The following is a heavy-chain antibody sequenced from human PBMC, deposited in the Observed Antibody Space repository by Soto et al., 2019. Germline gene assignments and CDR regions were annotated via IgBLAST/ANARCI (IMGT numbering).Heavy chain of an antibody. D-gene: IGHD2-8*01. V-gene: IGHV3-7*03. J-gene: IGHJ4*02. CDR2: IKQDGSDE. Sequence: EVQLVESGGGLSRPGGSLRLSCAVSGFTFRDYWMSWVRQAPGKGLEWVANIKQDGSDEYYVDSMKGRINISRDNAGNSLHLQMNSLRAEDTAVYFCARVDKILYSSTDFWGQGTLVSVSS. CDR3: ARVDKILYSSTDF. CDR1: GFTFRDYW.